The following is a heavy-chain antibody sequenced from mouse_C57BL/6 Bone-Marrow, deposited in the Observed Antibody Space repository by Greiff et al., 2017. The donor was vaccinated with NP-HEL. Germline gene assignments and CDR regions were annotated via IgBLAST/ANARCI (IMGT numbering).Heavy chain of an antibody. V-gene: IGHV1-81*01. CDR3: AREVYYGPWLAY. J-gene: IGHJ3*01. D-gene: IGHD2-1*01. CDR1: GYTFTSYG. Sequence: QVQLKESGAELARPGASVKLSCKASGYTFTSYGISWVKQITGQGLEWIGEIYPRSGNTYYNEKFKGKATLTADKSSSTAYMELRSLTSEDSAVYFCAREVYYGPWLAYWGQGTLVTVSA. CDR2: IYPRSGNT.